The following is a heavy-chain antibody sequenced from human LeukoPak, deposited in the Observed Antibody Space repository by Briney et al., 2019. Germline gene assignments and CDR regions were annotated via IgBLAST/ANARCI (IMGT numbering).Heavy chain of an antibody. CDR1: GFTFSSYA. D-gene: IGHD6-13*01. Sequence: GGSLRLSCAASGFTFSSYAMSWVRQAPGKGLEWVSAISETGGTIHYADSVRGRFIISRDNSKNTLYLQMNSLRAEDTAVYYCAAPGIAAAGYYYYGMDVWGQGTTVTVSS. CDR2: ISETGGTI. J-gene: IGHJ6*02. CDR3: AAPGIAAAGYYYYGMDV. V-gene: IGHV3-23*01.